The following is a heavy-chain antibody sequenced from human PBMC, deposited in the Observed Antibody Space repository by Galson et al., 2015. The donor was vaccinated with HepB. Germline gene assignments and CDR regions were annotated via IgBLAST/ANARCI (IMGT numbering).Heavy chain of an antibody. D-gene: IGHD4-17*01. CDR1: GFTFSSYD. Sequence: SLRLSCAASGFTFSSYDMHWVRQATGKGLEWVSVIGTAGDPYYPGSVKGRFTISRENAKNSLYLQMNSLRAGDMAVYYCARGGNDYGEFDIWGQGTMVTVSS. CDR2: IGTAGDP. CDR3: ARGGNDYGEFDI. V-gene: IGHV3-13*05. J-gene: IGHJ3*02.